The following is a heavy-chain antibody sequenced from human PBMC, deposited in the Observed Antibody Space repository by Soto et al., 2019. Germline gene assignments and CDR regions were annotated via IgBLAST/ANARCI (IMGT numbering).Heavy chain of an antibody. CDR3: ARAQTYCYDSSGYYFDY. V-gene: IGHV1-3*01. J-gene: IGHJ4*02. CDR1: GYTFTSYA. CDR2: INAGNGNT. D-gene: IGHD3-22*01. Sequence: ASVKVSCKASGYTFTSYAMHWVSQAPGQRLEWMGWINAGNGNTKYSQKFQGRVTINRDTSASTAYMELSSLRSEDTAVYYCARAQTYCYDSSGYYFDYWGQGTLVTVSS.